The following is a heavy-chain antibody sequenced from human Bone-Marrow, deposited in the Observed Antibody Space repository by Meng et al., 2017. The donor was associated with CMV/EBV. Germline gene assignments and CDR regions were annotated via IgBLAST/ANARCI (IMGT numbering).Heavy chain of an antibody. D-gene: IGHD2-2*01. V-gene: IGHV1-2*02. CDR2: INPNSGGT. J-gene: IGHJ4*02. CDR1: GYTFTGYY. CDR3: ARAHCSSTSCLIDY. Sequence: QVQLVQSRAEVTKPGASVKVSCKASGYTFTGYYMHWVRQAPGQGLEWMGWINPNSGGTNYAQKFQGRVTMTRDTSISTAYMKLSRLRSDDTAVYYCARAHCSSTSCLIDYWGQGTLVTVSS.